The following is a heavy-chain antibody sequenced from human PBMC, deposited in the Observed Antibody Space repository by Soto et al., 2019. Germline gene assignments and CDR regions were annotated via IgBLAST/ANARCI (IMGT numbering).Heavy chain of an antibody. CDR1: GGSISSGGYY. D-gene: IGHD1-26*01. J-gene: IGHJ4*01. Sequence: SETLSLTCTVSGGSISSGGYYWSWIRQHPGKGLEWIGYIYYSGSTYYNPSLKSRVTISVDTSKNQFSLKLSSVTAADTAVYYCAREDRIRGSYYFDYWGHGTLVTVSS. V-gene: IGHV4-31*03. CDR3: AREDRIRGSYYFDY. CDR2: IYYSGST.